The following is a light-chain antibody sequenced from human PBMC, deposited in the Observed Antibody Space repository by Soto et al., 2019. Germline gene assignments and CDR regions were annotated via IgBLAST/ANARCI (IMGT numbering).Light chain of an antibody. CDR1: QSVSSND. CDR3: QQYGSSTYT. J-gene: IGKJ2*01. V-gene: IGKV3-20*01. CDR2: GAS. Sequence: EIVLTQSPGSLSLSPRERATLSCRASQSVSSNDLAWYQQKPGQAPRLIIYGASRRATGIPDRFSGSGSGTEFTLTISRLEPEDFAVYYCQQYGSSTYTVGQGTKVDIK.